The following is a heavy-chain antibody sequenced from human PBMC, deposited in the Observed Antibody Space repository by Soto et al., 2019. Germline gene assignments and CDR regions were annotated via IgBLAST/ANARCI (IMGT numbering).Heavy chain of an antibody. D-gene: IGHD3-10*01. J-gene: IGHJ4*02. CDR3: ARGITRGKEAR. Sequence: QVQLVQSGAEVKKPGASVKISCKASGYTFTRYTMNWVRQAPGQRLEWMGWINPDNGNTKSSQKFQDRVIITRDTSAGTAYMDLSRLRSEDKAVYYCARGITRGKEARWGQGTLVNASS. CDR1: GYTFTRYT. V-gene: IGHV1-3*01. CDR2: INPDNGNT.